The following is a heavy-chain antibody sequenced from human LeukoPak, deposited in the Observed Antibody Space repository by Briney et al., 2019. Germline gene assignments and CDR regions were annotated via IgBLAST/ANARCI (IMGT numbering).Heavy chain of an antibody. D-gene: IGHD1-26*01. CDR3: ARDWGSGSYLPYAFDI. J-gene: IGHJ3*02. Sequence: GGSLRLSCAASGFTFSSYAMHWVRQAPGKGLEWVAVISYDGSNKYYADSVKGRFTISRDNSKNTLYLQMNSLRAEDTAVYYCARDWGSGSYLPYAFDIWGQGTMVTVSS. CDR1: GFTFSSYA. V-gene: IGHV3-30-3*01. CDR2: ISYDGSNK.